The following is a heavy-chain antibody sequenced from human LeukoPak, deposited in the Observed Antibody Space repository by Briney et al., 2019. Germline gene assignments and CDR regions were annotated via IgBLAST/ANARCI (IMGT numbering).Heavy chain of an antibody. CDR1: GFTVSSNY. D-gene: IGHD3-16*01. CDR3: AREKYGGNYFDY. CDR2: IYSGGST. J-gene: IGHJ4*02. V-gene: IGHV3-66*01. Sequence: GGSLRLSCAASGFTVSSNYMSWVRQAPGKGLEWVSVIYSGGSTYYADSVKGRFTISRDNSKNTLYLQMNSLRAEDTAVYYCAREKYGGNYFDYWGQGTLVTVSS.